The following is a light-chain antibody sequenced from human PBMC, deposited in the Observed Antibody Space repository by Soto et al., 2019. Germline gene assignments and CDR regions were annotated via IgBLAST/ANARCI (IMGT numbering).Light chain of an antibody. Sequence: LTQPPSVSVAPGQTARITCGGNNVGSKSVHWYQQKPGQAPLLVVYDDNDRPSGIPERFSGSNSGNTATLTISRVEAGDEADYYCQVWDSSSDHYVFGTGTKVTVL. CDR3: QVWDSSSDHYV. CDR1: NVGSKS. V-gene: IGLV3-21*02. CDR2: DDN. J-gene: IGLJ1*01.